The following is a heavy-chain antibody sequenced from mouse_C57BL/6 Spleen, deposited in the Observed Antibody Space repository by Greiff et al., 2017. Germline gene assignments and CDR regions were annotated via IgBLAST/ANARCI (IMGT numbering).Heavy chain of an antibody. CDR2: ISDGGSYT. CDR3: ARGGYSNYVWYFDV. Sequence: EVKLMESGGGLVKPGGSLKLSCAASGFTFSSYAMSWVRQTPEKRLEWVATISDGGSYTYYPDNVKGRFTISRDNAKNNLYLQMSHLKSEDTAMYYCARGGYSNYVWYFDVWGTGTTVTVSS. CDR1: GFTFSSYA. D-gene: IGHD2-5*01. V-gene: IGHV5-4*03. J-gene: IGHJ1*03.